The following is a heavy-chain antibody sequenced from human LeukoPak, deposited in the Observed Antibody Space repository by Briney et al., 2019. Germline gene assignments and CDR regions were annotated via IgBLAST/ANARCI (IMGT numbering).Heavy chain of an antibody. V-gene: IGHV4-34*01. Sequence: PSETLSLTCTVSGGSISSYYWSWIRQPPGKGLEWIGDINHSGSANYNPSLKSRVTMAVDTYKKHFSLTLTSVTAADTAVYYCARRYPSVRGVNLRPQEVRKYYFDYWGQGNLVTVSS. J-gene: IGHJ4*02. CDR2: INHSGSA. CDR3: ARRYPSVRGVNLRPQEVRKYYFDY. D-gene: IGHD3-10*01. CDR1: GGSISSYY.